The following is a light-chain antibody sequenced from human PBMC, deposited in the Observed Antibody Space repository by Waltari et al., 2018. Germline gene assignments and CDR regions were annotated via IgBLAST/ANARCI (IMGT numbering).Light chain of an antibody. Sequence: EIVLTQSPGTLSLSPGQRATLSCMASQTVRTTYLAWYQQKPGQATTLLIYGASSRATGIPDRLSGSGSGTDFSLTISSLEPEDFAVYYCQQYDISPLTFGGGTKVEIK. V-gene: IGKV3-20*01. CDR1: QTVRTTY. CDR2: GAS. CDR3: QQYDISPLT. J-gene: IGKJ4*01.